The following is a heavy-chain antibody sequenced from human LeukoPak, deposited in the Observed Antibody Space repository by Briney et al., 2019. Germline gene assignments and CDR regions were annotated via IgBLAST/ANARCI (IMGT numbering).Heavy chain of an antibody. J-gene: IGHJ4*02. V-gene: IGHV3-15*01. Sequence: PGRSLRLSCAASGFTFSNAWMSWVRQAPGKGLEWVGRIKSKTDGGTTDYAAPVKGRFTISRDDSKNTLYLQMNSLKTEDTAVYYCTTFFTITFGGVIVTDYWGQGTLVTVSS. CDR1: GFTFSNAW. CDR2: IKSKTDGGTT. D-gene: IGHD3-16*02. CDR3: TTFFTITFGGVIVTDY.